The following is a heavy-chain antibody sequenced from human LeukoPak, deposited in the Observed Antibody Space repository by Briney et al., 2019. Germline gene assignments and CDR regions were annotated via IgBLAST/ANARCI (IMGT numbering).Heavy chain of an antibody. V-gene: IGHV3-30*04. Sequence: PGGSLRLSCAASGFTFSSYAMHWVRQAPGKGLEWVAVISYDGSIQYYPDSVKGRFTISRDNSKNMVYLQINSLRAEDTTVYYCAKKGYSSGRSDAFDIWGQGTVVTVSS. CDR3: AKKGYSSGRSDAFDI. J-gene: IGHJ3*02. CDR2: ISYDGSIQ. CDR1: GFTFSSYA. D-gene: IGHD2-15*01.